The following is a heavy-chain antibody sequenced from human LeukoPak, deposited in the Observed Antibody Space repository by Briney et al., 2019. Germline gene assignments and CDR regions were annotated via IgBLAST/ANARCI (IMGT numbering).Heavy chain of an antibody. CDR3: ARERTVVGATPWVAFDI. CDR2: INHSGST. Sequence: SETLSLTCDVYGGSFSGYYWSWIRQPPGKGLEWIGEINHSGSTNYNPSLKSRVTISVDTSKNQFSLRLSSVTAADTAVYYCARERTVVGATPWVAFDIWGQGTMVTVSS. V-gene: IGHV4-34*01. D-gene: IGHD1-26*01. CDR1: GGSFSGYY. J-gene: IGHJ3*02.